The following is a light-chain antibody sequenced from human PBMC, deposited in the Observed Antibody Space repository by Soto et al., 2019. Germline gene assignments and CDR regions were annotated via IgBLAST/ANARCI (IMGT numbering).Light chain of an antibody. Sequence: EIVLPQSPATLSLSPGERATLSCRASQSVSSYLAWYQQKPGQAPRLLIYDASTRDTGIPARFSGSGSGTDFTLTISRRETEDFAVYYCQQRINWPLTFGGGTKVEIK. CDR3: QQRINWPLT. J-gene: IGKJ4*01. CDR1: QSVSSY. CDR2: DAS. V-gene: IGKV3-11*01.